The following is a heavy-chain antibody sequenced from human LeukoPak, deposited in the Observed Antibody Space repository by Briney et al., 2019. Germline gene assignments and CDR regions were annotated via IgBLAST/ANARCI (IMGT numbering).Heavy chain of an antibody. J-gene: IGHJ6*02. CDR2: IWYDGSNK. Sequence: PGGSLRLSCAASGFTFSTYGMHWVRQAPGKGLEWVAVIWYDGSNKYYADSVKGRFTISRDNSKNTLYLQMNSLRAEDTAVYYCASMDIAVVVGGDPSPMDGMDVWGQGTTVTVSS. CDR3: ASMDIAVVVGGDPSPMDGMDV. V-gene: IGHV3-33*01. D-gene: IGHD2-15*01. CDR1: GFTFSTYG.